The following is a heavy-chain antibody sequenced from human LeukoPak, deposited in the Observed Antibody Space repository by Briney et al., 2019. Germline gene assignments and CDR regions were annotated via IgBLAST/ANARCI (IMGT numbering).Heavy chain of an antibody. D-gene: IGHD5-18*01. J-gene: IGHJ4*02. Sequence: SETLSLTCTVSGVSISSGDYYWSWIRQPPGKGLEWIGYIYYSGSTYYNPSLKSRVTISVDTSKNQFSLKLSSVTAADTAVYYCARTVDTAMVSDYWGQGTLVTVSS. CDR2: IYYSGST. CDR3: ARTVDTAMVSDY. V-gene: IGHV4-30-4*01. CDR1: GVSISSGDYY.